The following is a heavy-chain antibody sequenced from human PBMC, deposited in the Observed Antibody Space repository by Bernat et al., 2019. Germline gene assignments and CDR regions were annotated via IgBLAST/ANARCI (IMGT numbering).Heavy chain of an antibody. Sequence: QVQLVESGGGVVQPGRSLRLSCAASGFTFSSYGMHWVRQAPGKGLEWVAVIWYDGRNKYYADSVKGRFTISRDNSKNTLYLQMNSLRAEDTAVYYCARDPVVRGYIRYYFDYWGQGTLVTVSS. CDR2: IWYDGRNK. CDR3: ARDPVVRGYIRYYFDY. CDR1: GFTFSSYG. V-gene: IGHV3-33*01. D-gene: IGHD3-10*01. J-gene: IGHJ4*02.